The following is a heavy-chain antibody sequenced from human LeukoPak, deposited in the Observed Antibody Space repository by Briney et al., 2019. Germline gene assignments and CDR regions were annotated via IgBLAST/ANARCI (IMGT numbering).Heavy chain of an antibody. CDR2: IYPGDSDT. V-gene: IGHV5-51*01. Sequence: GESLKISCKGSGYSFTSYWIGWVRQMPGKGLEWMGIIYPGDSDTRYSPSFQGQVTISADKSISTAYLQWSSLKAPDTAMYYCARHQAYYYDSSGYYDYWGQGTLVTVSS. D-gene: IGHD3-22*01. CDR1: GYSFTSYW. CDR3: ARHQAYYYDSSGYYDY. J-gene: IGHJ4*02.